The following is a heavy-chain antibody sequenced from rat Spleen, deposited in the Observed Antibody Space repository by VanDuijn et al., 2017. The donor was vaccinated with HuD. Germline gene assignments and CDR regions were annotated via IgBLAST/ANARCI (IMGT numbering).Heavy chain of an antibody. Sequence: QVQLKESGPGLVQPSQTLSLTCTVSGFSLTSNGVSWVRQPPGKGLEWIAKISSGGHPYYNSAFKSRLSISRDTARSQVFLKMNSLQSEDTAIYFCTRDHSYWGSYYPGGFAYWGQGTLVTVSS. V-gene: IGHV2S12*01. CDR2: ISSGGHP. CDR3: TRDHSYWGSYYPGGFAY. J-gene: IGHJ3*01. D-gene: IGHD1-12*02. CDR1: GFSLTSNG.